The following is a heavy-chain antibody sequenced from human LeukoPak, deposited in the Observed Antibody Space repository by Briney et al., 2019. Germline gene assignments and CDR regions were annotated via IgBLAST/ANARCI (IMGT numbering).Heavy chain of an antibody. Sequence: GGSLRLSCAASGFTFSSYAMSWVRQSPGNGLEWVSAISGSGGSTYYADSVKGRFTISRDNSKNTLYLQMNSLRAEDTAVYYCAKATRGLGELSSWGQGTLVSVSS. J-gene: IGHJ5*02. D-gene: IGHD3-16*02. V-gene: IGHV3-23*01. CDR3: AKATRGLGELSS. CDR2: ISGSGGST. CDR1: GFTFSSYA.